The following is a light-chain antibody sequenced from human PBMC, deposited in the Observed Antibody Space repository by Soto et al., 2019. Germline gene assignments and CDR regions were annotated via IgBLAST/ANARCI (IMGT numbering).Light chain of an antibody. V-gene: IGKV3-15*01. CDR1: QSVSSN. Sequence: EIVMTQSPATLSVSPGARATLSCRASQSVSSNLAWYQQKPGQAPRLLIYDASTRAPGIPARFSGSGSGTEFTLTISSLQSEDFAVYYCQQYSAWWTFGQGTTVEIK. CDR2: DAS. CDR3: QQYSAWWT. J-gene: IGKJ1*01.